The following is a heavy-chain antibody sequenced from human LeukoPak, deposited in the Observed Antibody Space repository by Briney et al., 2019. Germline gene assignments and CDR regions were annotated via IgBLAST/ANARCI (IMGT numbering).Heavy chain of an antibody. CDR1: GFTFTSSA. V-gene: IGHV1-58*02. CDR3: AALGGGSYKRGYFDY. J-gene: IGHJ4*02. D-gene: IGHD1-26*01. CDR2: IVVGSGNT. Sequence: SVKVSCKASGFTFTSSAMQWVRQARGQHLEWIGWIVVGSGNTNYAQKFQERVTITRDMSTSTAYMELSSLRSEDTAVYYCAALGGGSYKRGYFDYWGQGTLVTVSS.